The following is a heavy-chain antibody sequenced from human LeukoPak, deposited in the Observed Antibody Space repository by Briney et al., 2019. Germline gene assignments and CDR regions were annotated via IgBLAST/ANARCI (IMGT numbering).Heavy chain of an antibody. CDR2: ISAYSGNT. CDR3: ARDLEHGAGSYGDY. Sequence: ASVKVSCKASGYTFTSYAISWVRQAPGQGLEWVGWISAYSGNTNYAQNLQDRVTMTIDTFTSTAYMELRSLRSDDTAVYYCARDLEHGAGSYGDYWGQGTLVTVSS. CDR1: GYTFTSYA. J-gene: IGHJ4*02. D-gene: IGHD3-10*01. V-gene: IGHV1-18*01.